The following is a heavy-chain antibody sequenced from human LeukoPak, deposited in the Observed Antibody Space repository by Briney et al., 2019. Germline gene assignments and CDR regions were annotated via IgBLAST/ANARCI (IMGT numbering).Heavy chain of an antibody. CDR3: ARDPYFDAFDM. CDR2: ISGSGGST. J-gene: IGHJ3*02. V-gene: IGHV3-23*01. CDR1: GFTFSSYA. Sequence: GGSLRLSCAASGFTFSSYAMNWVRQAPGKGLEWVSAISGSGGSTYYADSVKGRFTISRDNSRDTLYLQMNSLRAEDTAVYYCARDPYFDAFDMWGQGTMVTVSS. D-gene: IGHD3-10*01.